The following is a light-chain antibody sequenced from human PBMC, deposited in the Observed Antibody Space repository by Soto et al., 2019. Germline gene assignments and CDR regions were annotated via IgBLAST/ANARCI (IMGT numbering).Light chain of an antibody. V-gene: IGLV2-14*01. Sequence: QSALTQPASVSGSPGQSITISCTGTSSDVGSYNYVSWYQQHPGKAPKLMIYEVSNRPSGVSHRFSGSKSGNTASLTISGLQAEDEANYYCSSYTSISTLVFGGGTKVTVL. J-gene: IGLJ3*02. CDR2: EVS. CDR3: SSYTSISTLV. CDR1: SSDVGSYNY.